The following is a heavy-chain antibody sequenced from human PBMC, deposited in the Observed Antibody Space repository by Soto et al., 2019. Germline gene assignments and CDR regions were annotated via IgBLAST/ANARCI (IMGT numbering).Heavy chain of an antibody. D-gene: IGHD3-3*01. CDR2: INHSGST. CDR3: ATSYYNFWSAHFLAYLHD. J-gene: IGHJ4*02. Sequence: QVQLQQWGAGLLKPSETLSLTCAVYGVSFTGYYWSWIRKPPGKGLEWFGEINHSGSTNYNPSLKSRVTISVDTYKRQFALKLSSVTAADTAVYYCATSYYNFWSAHFLAYLHDWGEGNLVTVSS. CDR1: GVSFTGYY. V-gene: IGHV4-34*01.